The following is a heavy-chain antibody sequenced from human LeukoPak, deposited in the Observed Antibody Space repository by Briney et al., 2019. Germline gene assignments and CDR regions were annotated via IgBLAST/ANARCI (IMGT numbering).Heavy chain of an antibody. CDR3: AREWLGIFDY. J-gene: IGHJ4*02. V-gene: IGHV4-30-2*01. Sequence: SQTLSLTCAVPGGSISSGGYSWSWIRQPPGKGLEWIGYIYHSGSTYYNPSLKSRVTISVDRSKNQFSLKLSSVTAADTAVYYCAREWLGIFDYWGQGTLVTVSS. CDR1: GGSISSGGYS. D-gene: IGHD3-22*01. CDR2: IYHSGST.